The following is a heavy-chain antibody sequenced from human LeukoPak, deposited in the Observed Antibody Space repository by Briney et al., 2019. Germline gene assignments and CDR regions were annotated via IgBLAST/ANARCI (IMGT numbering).Heavy chain of an antibody. Sequence: ASVKVSCKASGYTFTSYDINWVRQATGQGLEWMGWMNPNSGNTGYAQKFQGRVTMTRNTSISTAYMELSSLRPKDTAVYYCAREGHSSAWAAFDIWGQGTMVTVSS. J-gene: IGHJ3*02. V-gene: IGHV1-8*02. CDR2: MNPNSGNT. D-gene: IGHD6-19*01. CDR1: GYTFTSYD. CDR3: AREGHSSAWAAFDI.